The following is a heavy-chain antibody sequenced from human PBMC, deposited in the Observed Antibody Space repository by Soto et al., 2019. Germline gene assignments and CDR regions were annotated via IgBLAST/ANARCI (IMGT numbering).Heavy chain of an antibody. D-gene: IGHD2-21*02. Sequence: TVSYGNIRNRGDYWSRKNKHPGKGLEWIGYIYYTGSTFYNPSLKSRLIMSVDMSQNHFSLTLNSVTAADTAVYYCAKEGADCGGDCYPLFWGQGTLVTVSS. CDR1: YGNIRNRGDY. J-gene: IGHJ4*02. CDR3: AKEGADCGGDCYPLF. CDR2: IYYTGST. V-gene: IGHV4-31*02.